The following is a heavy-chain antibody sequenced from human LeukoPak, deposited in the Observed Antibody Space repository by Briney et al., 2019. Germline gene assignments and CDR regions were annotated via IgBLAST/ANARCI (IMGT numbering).Heavy chain of an antibody. J-gene: IGHJ4*02. CDR3: VRDNPRCCGVVPANIDDY. D-gene: IGHD2-15*01. CDR2: ISRDSGIK. V-gene: IGHV3-48*01. Sequence: GGSLRLSCAASGFIISGDSVNWVRQAPGKGLEWIAYISRDSGIKYYADSVRGRFTISRDNAKNSLYLQMHSLRAEDTAVYYCVRDNPRCCGVVPANIDDYWGQGTLVTVSS. CDR1: GFIISGDS.